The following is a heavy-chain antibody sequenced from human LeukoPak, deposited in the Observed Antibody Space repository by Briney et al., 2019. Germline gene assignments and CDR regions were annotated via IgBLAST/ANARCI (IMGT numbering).Heavy chain of an antibody. Sequence: SETLSLTCAVYGGSFSGYYWSWIRQPPGKGLEWIGEINHSGSTNYNPSLKSRVTISVDTSKNQFSLKLSSVTAADTAVYYCARGIVVVPAAMANYYYYMDVWGKGTTATVSS. V-gene: IGHV4-34*01. CDR2: INHSGST. CDR1: GGSFSGYY. J-gene: IGHJ6*03. D-gene: IGHD2-2*01. CDR3: ARGIVVVPAAMANYYYYMDV.